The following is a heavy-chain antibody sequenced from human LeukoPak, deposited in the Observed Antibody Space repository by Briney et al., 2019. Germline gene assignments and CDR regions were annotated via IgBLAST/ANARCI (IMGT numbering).Heavy chain of an antibody. J-gene: IGHJ5*02. CDR3: ARFNVGESPGTFDP. D-gene: IGHD3-10*01. CDR2: ISPGDSGI. V-gene: IGHV5-51*01. CDR1: GYSFTNFW. Sequence: GESLKISCKGSGYSFTNFWIGWVRQMPGKGLEWMGVISPGDSGIRYSPSFQGQVTISADKSISTAYLQWSSLKASDTAMYYCARFNVGESPGTFDPWGQGTLVTVSS.